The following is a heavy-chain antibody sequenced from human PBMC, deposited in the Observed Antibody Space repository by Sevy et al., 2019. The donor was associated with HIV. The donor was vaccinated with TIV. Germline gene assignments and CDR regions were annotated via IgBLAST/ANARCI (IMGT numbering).Heavy chain of an antibody. CDR2: IWYGGSNK. Sequence: GGFLRLSCAASGFTFSSYGMHWVRQAPGKGLEWVAVIWYGGSNKYYADSVKGRFTISRDNSKNTLYLQMNSLRAEDTAVYYCARDIVATGPSYYYYYGMDVWGQGTTVTVSS. J-gene: IGHJ6*02. CDR3: ARDIVATGPSYYYYYGMDV. CDR1: GFTFSSYG. V-gene: IGHV3-33*01. D-gene: IGHD5-12*01.